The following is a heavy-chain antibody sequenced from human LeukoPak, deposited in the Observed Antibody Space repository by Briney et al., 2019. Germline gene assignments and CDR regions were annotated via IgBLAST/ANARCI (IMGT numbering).Heavy chain of an antibody. J-gene: IGHJ4*02. V-gene: IGHV3-7*03. Sequence: AGGSLRLSCAASAFTFKTFSMNWVRQAPGKGLEWVANIKQDGSEKYYVDSVKGRFTISRDNAKNSLYLQMNSLRAEDTAVYYCARGQTTVTNWGQGTLVTVSS. CDR2: IKQDGSEK. CDR3: ARGQTTVTN. D-gene: IGHD4-17*01. CDR1: AFTFKTFS.